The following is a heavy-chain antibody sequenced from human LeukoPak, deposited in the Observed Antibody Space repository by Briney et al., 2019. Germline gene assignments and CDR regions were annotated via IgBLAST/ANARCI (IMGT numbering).Heavy chain of an antibody. V-gene: IGHV3-53*01. CDR1: GFTFSSYE. CDR2: IYSGGST. Sequence: GGSLRLSCAASGFTFSSYEMNWVRQAPGKGLEWVSVIYSGGSTYYADSVKGRFTISRDNSKNTLYLQMNSLRAEDTAVYYCARVSSWHIDYWGQGTLVTVSS. CDR3: ARVSSWHIDY. D-gene: IGHD6-13*01. J-gene: IGHJ4*02.